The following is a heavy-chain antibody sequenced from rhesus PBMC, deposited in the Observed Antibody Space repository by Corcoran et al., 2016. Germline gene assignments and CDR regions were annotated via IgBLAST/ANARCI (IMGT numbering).Heavy chain of an antibody. D-gene: IGHD2-21*01. CDR1: VVPFSRHG. J-gene: IGHJ4*01. V-gene: IGHV3-54*02. CDR3: AREGVLVVVVIDY. Sequence: EVQLGESVGGLGQRGGSWRLSVAACVVPFSRHGRQWCRQVGGQGWVAVISYYGSKTYYADSVKDRFTISRDNSKNMLYLQMNNLKLEDMAVYYCAREGVLVVVVIDYWGQGVLVTVSS. CDR2: ISYYGSKT.